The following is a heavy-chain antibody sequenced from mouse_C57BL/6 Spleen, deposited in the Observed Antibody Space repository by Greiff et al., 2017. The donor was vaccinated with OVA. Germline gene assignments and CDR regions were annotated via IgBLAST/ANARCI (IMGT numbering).Heavy chain of an antibody. Sequence: QVQLKESGAELVRPGTSVKMSCKASGYTFTNYWIGWAKQRPGHGLEWIGDIYPGGGYTNYNEKFKGKATLTADKSSSPAYMQFSSLTSEDSAIYYCARFGEYGNSYAMDYWGQGTSVTVSS. CDR1: GYTFTNYW. J-gene: IGHJ4*01. V-gene: IGHV1-63*01. CDR3: ARFGEYGNSYAMDY. CDR2: IYPGGGYT. D-gene: IGHD2-1*01.